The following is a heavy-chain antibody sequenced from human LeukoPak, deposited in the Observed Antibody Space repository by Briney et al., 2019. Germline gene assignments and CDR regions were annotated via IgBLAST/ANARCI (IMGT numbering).Heavy chain of an antibody. CDR3: ARDGDFGVVTEDV. V-gene: IGHV4-34*01. Sequence: PSETLSLTCTVSGGSISSYYWSWIRQPPGKGLEWIGEINHSGSTNYNPSLKSRVTISVDTSKNQFSLKLSSVTAADTAVYYCARDGDFGVVTEDVWGQGTTVTVSS. CDR1: GGSISSYY. CDR2: INHSGST. D-gene: IGHD3-3*01. J-gene: IGHJ6*02.